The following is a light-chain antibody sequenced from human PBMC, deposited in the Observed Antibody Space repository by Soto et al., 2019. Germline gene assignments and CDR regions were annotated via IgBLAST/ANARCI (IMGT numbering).Light chain of an antibody. V-gene: IGKV3-20*01. J-gene: IGKJ4*01. CDR3: QHYGSSPGLT. CDR2: GTS. Sequence: EIVLSQSPGTLSLSPGARGTLSCRASQRVSAGSLAWYQQKPGQPPRLLIYGTSSRVTGIPDRFSGSGSGTDFTLNINRLEPEDFAMYYCQHYGSSPGLTFGGGTKVEIK. CDR1: QRVSAGS.